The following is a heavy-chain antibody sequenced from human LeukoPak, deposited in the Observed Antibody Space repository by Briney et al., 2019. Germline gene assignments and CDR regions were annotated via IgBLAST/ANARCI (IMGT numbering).Heavy chain of an antibody. D-gene: IGHD3-22*01. V-gene: IGHV3-20*04. CDR2: IDRNGDST. J-gene: IGHJ4*02. CDR3: VKDLDSSGYYPEN. CDR1: GFTFEDYG. Sequence: GGSLRLSCAASGFTFEDYGMSWVRQGPGKGLEWVSAIDRNGDSTGYADSVKGRFTISRDNAKNSLYLQMNSLRAEDTALYYCVKDLDSSGYYPENWGQGTLVTVSS.